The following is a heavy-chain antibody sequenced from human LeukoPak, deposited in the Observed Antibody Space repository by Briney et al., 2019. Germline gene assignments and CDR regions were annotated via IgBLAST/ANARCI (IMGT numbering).Heavy chain of an antibody. V-gene: IGHV5-51*01. Sequence: GESLKISCKGSGYSFTSYWIGWVRQMPGKGLEWMGIIYPGDSDTRYSPSCQGQVTISADKSISTAYLQWSSLKASDTAMYYCARHLGDDILTGYFHYWGQGTLVTVSS. J-gene: IGHJ4*02. CDR2: IYPGDSDT. D-gene: IGHD3-9*01. CDR3: ARHLGDDILTGYFHY. CDR1: GYSFTSYW.